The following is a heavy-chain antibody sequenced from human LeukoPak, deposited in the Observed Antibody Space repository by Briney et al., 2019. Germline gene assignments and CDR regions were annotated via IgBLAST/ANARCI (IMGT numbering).Heavy chain of an antibody. D-gene: IGHD3-9*01. CDR1: GFTFGTSA. CDR3: AKAKGYFDWLFEGNYFDY. V-gene: IGHV3-23*01. J-gene: IGHJ4*02. CDR2: ISGSGGST. Sequence: PGGSLRLSCAASGFTFGTSAMSWVRQAPGKGLEWVSGISGSGGSTNYADSVKGRFTISRDNSKNTLYLQMNSLRAEDTAVHYCAKAKGYFDWLFEGNYFDYWGQGTLVTVSS.